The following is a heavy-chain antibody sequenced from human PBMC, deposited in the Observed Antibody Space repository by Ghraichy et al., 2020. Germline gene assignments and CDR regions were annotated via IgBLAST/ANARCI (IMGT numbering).Heavy chain of an antibody. Sequence: LSLTCTVSGDSISSGSSSWSWIRQPPGKGLEWIGNLYHSESTYYNPSLKSRVTISVDRSKSQFSLRLSSVTAADTAVYYCARTSSYLPSYFDHWGQGTLVTVSS. CDR2: LYHSEST. J-gene: IGHJ4*02. V-gene: IGHV4-30-2*01. CDR1: GDSISSGSSS. CDR3: ARTSSYLPSYFDH. D-gene: IGHD2-2*01.